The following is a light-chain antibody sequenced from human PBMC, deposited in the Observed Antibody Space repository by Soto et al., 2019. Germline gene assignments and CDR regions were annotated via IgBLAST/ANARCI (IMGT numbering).Light chain of an antibody. V-gene: IGKV2-28*01. J-gene: IGKJ1*01. Sequence: DLVMTQSPLSLPVTPGAPASISCRSSQSLLHSNGYNYLDWYLQKPGQSPQLLIYLGSNRASGVPDRFSGSGSGTDFTLKISRVEAEDVGVYYCMQALQTRVTFGQVTKVEIK. CDR3: MQALQTRVT. CDR1: QSLLHSNGYNY. CDR2: LGS.